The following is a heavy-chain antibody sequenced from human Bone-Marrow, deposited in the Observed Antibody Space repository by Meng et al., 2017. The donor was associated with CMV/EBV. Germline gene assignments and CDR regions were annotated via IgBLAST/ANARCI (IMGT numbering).Heavy chain of an antibody. CDR3: ARDLGYEFWSVEDGFDP. J-gene: IGHJ5*02. CDR1: GFTFSSYW. Sequence: GESLKISCAASGFTFSSYWMSWVRQAPGKGLEWVANIKQDGSEKYYVDSVKGRFTISRDNAKNSLYLQMNSLRAEDTAVYYCARDLGYEFWSVEDGFDPWGQGTLVTVSS. V-gene: IGHV3-7*01. D-gene: IGHD3-3*01. CDR2: IKQDGSEK.